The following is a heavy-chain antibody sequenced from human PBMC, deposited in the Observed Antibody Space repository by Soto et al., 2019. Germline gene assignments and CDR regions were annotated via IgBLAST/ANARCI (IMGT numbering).Heavy chain of an antibody. D-gene: IGHD1-7*01. CDR1: GGTFSNYV. J-gene: IGHJ4*02. CDR2: IIPISGAA. V-gene: IGHV1-69*06. CDR3: ARDMTRTVVPYFDF. Sequence: SVKVSCKASGGTFSNYVVNWVRQAPGHGLEWMGRIIPISGAANYAQKFQGRVTITADKSTSTSYMELSSLRSEDTAVYYCARDMTRTVVPYFDFWGQGTLVTVSS.